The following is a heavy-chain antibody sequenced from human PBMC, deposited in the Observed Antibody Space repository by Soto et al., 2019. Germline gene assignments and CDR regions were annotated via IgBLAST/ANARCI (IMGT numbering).Heavy chain of an antibody. Sequence: QVQLVESGGGVVQPGRSLRLSCAASGFTFSSYAMHWVRQAPGKGLEWVAVISYDGSNKYYADSVKGRFTISRDNSKNTLYLQMNSLRAEDTAMYYCADVGYSSGWYTRSDFDYWGQGTLVTVSS. CDR1: GFTFSSYA. V-gene: IGHV3-30-3*01. CDR2: ISYDGSNK. CDR3: ADVGYSSGWYTRSDFDY. D-gene: IGHD6-19*01. J-gene: IGHJ4*02.